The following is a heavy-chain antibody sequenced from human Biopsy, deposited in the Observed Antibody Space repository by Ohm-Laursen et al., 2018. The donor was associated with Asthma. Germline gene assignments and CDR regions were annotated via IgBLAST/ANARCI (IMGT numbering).Heavy chain of an antibody. V-gene: IGHV3-9*01. CDR2: ISWNSRSI. CDR1: GLNFEDYV. J-gene: IGHJ4*02. CDR3: RALPTRTMYFDS. Sequence: SLRPPCAASGLNFEDYVMHWVRQAPGKGLEWVSGISWNSRSIGYGDSVKGRFTISRDNTKNSLYLQMNSLSPEDTAMYYCRALPTRTMYFDSWGQGTLVTVSS. D-gene: IGHD4/OR15-4a*01.